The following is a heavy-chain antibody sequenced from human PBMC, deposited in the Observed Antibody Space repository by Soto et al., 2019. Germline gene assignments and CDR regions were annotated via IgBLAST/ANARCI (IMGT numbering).Heavy chain of an antibody. J-gene: IGHJ6*02. V-gene: IGHV4-39*07. D-gene: IGHD5-12*01. CDR3: ARRRGFPYYYGMDV. CDR2: IYYTGST. Sequence: ETLSLTCTVSGDSISSSSYYWVWIRQPPGKGLEWIGTIYYTGSTYYNPSLKSRVTISVDRSKNQFSLKLSSVTAADTAVYYCARRRGFPYYYGMDVWGQGNTVTVSS. CDR1: GDSISSSSYY.